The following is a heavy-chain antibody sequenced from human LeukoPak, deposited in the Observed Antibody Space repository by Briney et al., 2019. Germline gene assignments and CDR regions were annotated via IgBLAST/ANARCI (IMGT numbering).Heavy chain of an antibody. CDR1: GGPLIGNH. D-gene: IGHD6-19*01. CDR2: IFYVGST. Sequence: ETLSPTRTVSGGPLIGNHWGWIRQPLGKGLEWIGYIFYVGSTIYNPSLKSRVTISVDTSKSQFSLQLSSVTAADTAVYYCARIITGTVALDYWGQGTLVTVSS. V-gene: IGHV4-59*08. CDR3: ARIITGTVALDY. J-gene: IGHJ4*02.